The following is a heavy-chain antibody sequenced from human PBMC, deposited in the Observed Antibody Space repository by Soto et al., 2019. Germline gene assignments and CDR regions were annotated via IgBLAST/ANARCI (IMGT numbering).Heavy chain of an antibody. CDR1: GYTFINYA. CDR2: INTYNGNT. J-gene: IGHJ4*02. Sequence: QVQLVQSGPEVKKPGASVKVSCKASGYTFINYAITWVRQAPGQGLEWMGWINTYNGNTNYVENLQGRATMTTDTSTNTAYMEVRSLRSDDTAVYYCAMSPRGEMATDWGQGTRVTVSS. D-gene: IGHD5-12*01. CDR3: AMSPRGEMATD. V-gene: IGHV1-18*01.